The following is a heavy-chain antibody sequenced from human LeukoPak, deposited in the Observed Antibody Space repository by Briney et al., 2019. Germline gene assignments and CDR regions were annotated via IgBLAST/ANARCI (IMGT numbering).Heavy chain of an antibody. J-gene: IGHJ3*02. CDR2: IYYSGST. CDR1: GGSISSGGYY. Sequence: SQTLSLTCTVSGGSISSGGYYWSWIRQHPGKGLEWLGYIYYSGSTYYNPSLKSRVAISVDTSKNQFSLKLSSVTAADTAVYYCASTTLNCGGDCYGAFDIWGQGTMVTVSS. V-gene: IGHV4-31*03. CDR3: ASTTLNCGGDCYGAFDI. D-gene: IGHD2-21*02.